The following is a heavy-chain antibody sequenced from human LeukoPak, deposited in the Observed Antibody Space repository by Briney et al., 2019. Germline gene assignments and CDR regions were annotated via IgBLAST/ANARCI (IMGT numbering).Heavy chain of an antibody. J-gene: IGHJ4*02. CDR1: GFIFSDYY. D-gene: IGHD1-26*01. Sequence: PGGSLRLSCAASGFIFSDYYMAWIRQAPGKGLEWVAFIRYDGSNKYYADSVKGRFTISRDNSKNTLYLQMNSLRAEDTAVYYCAKDSKTYSGSYGVDYWGQGTLVTVSS. CDR2: IRYDGSNK. V-gene: IGHV3-30*02. CDR3: AKDSKTYSGSYGVDY.